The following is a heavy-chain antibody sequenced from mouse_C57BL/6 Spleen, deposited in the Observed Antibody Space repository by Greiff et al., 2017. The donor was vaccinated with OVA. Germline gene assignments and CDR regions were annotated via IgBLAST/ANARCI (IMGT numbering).Heavy chain of an antibody. CDR2: IHPNSGST. CDR1: GYTFTSYW. Sequence: QVQLQQPGAELVKPGASVKLSCKASGYTFTSYWMHWVKQRPGQGLEWIGMIHPNSGSTNYNEKFKSKATLTVDKSSSTAYMQLSSLTSEDSAVYYSARGDSNYDYFDYWGQGTTLTVSS. D-gene: IGHD2-5*01. CDR3: ARGDSNYDYFDY. J-gene: IGHJ2*01. V-gene: IGHV1-64*01.